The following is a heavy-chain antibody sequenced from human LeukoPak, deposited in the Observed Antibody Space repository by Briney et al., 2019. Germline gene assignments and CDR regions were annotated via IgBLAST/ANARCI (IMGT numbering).Heavy chain of an antibody. Sequence: GGSLRLSCAASGFTFSSYWMSWVRQAPGKGLEWVANIKQDGSEKYYVDSVKGRFTISRDNAKNSLYLQMNSLRAEDTAVYYCARVLVVPTKHFDFWGQGTLVTVSS. D-gene: IGHD3-22*01. V-gene: IGHV3-7*01. J-gene: IGHJ4*02. CDR2: IKQDGSEK. CDR1: GFTFSSYW. CDR3: ARVLVVPTKHFDF.